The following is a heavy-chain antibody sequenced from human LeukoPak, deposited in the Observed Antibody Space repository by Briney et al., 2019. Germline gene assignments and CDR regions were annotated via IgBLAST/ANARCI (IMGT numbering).Heavy chain of an antibody. D-gene: IGHD1-26*01. CDR2: ISGGGGST. CDR3: AKGGKWDVTPFDY. J-gene: IGHJ4*02. Sequence: WVRQAPGKGLEWVSTISGGGGSTYYADSVKGRFTISRDNSKNTLYLQVNSLRAEDTAVYYCAKGGKWDVTPFDYWGQGTLVTVSS. V-gene: IGHV3-23*01.